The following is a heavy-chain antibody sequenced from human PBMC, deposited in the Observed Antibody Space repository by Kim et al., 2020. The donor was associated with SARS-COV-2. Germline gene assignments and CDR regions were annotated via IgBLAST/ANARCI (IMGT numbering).Heavy chain of an antibody. CDR2: INPNSGAT. CDR1: GYTFTGYY. D-gene: IGHD1-7*01. V-gene: IGHV1-2*02. CDR3: ARDYNGNSQPAFAI. J-gene: IGHJ3*02. Sequence: ASVKVSCKASGYTFTGYYMHWVRQAPGQGLEWMGWINPNSGATNYAQKFQGRVTMTRDTSIGTAYLELSRLRSDDTAVYYCARDYNGNSQPAFAIWGQGT.